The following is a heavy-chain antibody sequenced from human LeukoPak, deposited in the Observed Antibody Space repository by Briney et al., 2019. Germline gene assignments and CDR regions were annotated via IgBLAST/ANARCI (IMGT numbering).Heavy chain of an antibody. Sequence: PSETLCLTCTVSGGSISSSSYYWGWIRQPPGKGLEWIGSIYYSGSTYYNPSLKSRVTISVDTSKNQFSLKLSSVTAADTAVYYCARAISEESPFYYFDYWGQGTLVTVSS. D-gene: IGHD3-3*01. V-gene: IGHV4-39*07. CDR1: GGSISSSSYY. CDR2: IYYSGST. J-gene: IGHJ4*02. CDR3: ARAISEESPFYYFDY.